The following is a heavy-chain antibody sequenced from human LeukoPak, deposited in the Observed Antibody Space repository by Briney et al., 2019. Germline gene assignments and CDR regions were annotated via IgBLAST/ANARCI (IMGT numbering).Heavy chain of an antibody. D-gene: IGHD5-24*01. CDR2: FSGGGDS. CDR1: GFTSGIYA. V-gene: IGHV3-23*01. Sequence: GGSLRLSCAASGFTSGIYAMSWVRQAPGKGLEWVSAFSGGGDSFYADSVRGRFSVSADKSKNILYLQMNSLRAEDTAVYYCSREGTGPYSDRFQNGMDVWGQGTTVTVSS. J-gene: IGHJ6*02. CDR3: SREGTGPYSDRFQNGMDV.